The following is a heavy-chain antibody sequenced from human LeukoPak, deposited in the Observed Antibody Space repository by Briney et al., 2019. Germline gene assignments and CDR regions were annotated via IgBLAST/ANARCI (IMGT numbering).Heavy chain of an antibody. D-gene: IGHD3-22*01. CDR2: IWYDGSNK. Sequence: QPGRSLRLSRAASGFTFSSYGMHWVRQAPGKGLEWVAVIWYDGSNKYYADSVKGRFTISRDNSKNTLYLQMNSLRAEDTAVYYCARDNYYDSPAHYYYYMDVWGKGTTVTVSS. CDR1: GFTFSSYG. CDR3: ARDNYYDSPAHYYYYMDV. J-gene: IGHJ6*03. V-gene: IGHV3-33*01.